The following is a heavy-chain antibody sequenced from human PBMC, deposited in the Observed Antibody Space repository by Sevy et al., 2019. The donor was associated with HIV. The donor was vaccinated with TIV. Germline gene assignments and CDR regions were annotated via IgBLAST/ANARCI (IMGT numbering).Heavy chain of an antibody. V-gene: IGHV4-30-2*01. CDR3: ARDGGTVTTPGFFDY. CDR1: GGSISSGSYS. Sequence: SETLSLTCSVSGGSISSGSYSWNWIRQPPGEGLEWIGYIFHTGNTYYNPSLKSPVTISVDRSNNQFSLKMNSLTAADTAVYFCARDGGTVTTPGFFDYWGQGSLVTVSS. CDR2: IFHTGNT. J-gene: IGHJ4*02. D-gene: IGHD4-4*01.